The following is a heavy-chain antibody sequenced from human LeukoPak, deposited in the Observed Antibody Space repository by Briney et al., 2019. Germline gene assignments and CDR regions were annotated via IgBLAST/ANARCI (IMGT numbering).Heavy chain of an antibody. CDR2: IYHSGST. CDR1: GGSISSYS. D-gene: IGHD5-12*01. V-gene: IGHV4-30-2*01. J-gene: IGHJ3*02. CDR3: ARDRPSYSGYDRAFDI. Sequence: SETLSLTCTVSGGSISSYSWSWLRQPRGKGLEWIGYIYHSGSTYYNPSLKSRVTISVDRSKNQFSLKLSSVTAADTAVYYCARDRPSYSGYDRAFDIWGQGTMVTVSS.